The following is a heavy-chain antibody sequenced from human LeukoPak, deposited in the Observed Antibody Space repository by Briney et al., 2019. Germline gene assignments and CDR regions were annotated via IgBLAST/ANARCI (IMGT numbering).Heavy chain of an antibody. CDR3: ARDFSVGMAAAGSSPHAFDI. J-gene: IGHJ3*02. CDR2: ISSSSSTI. V-gene: IGHV3-48*04. Sequence: GGSLRLSCAASGFTFSSYSMNWVRQAPGKGLEWVSYISSSSSTIYYADSVKGRFTISRDNAKNSLYLQMNSLRAEDTAVYYCARDFSVGMAAAGSSPHAFDIWGQGTMVTVSS. D-gene: IGHD6-13*01. CDR1: GFTFSSYS.